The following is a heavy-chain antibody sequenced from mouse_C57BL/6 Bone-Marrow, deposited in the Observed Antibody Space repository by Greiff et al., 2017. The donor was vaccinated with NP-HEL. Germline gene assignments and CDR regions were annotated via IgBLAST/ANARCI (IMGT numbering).Heavy chain of an antibody. CDR3: ARGQSTTRDY. V-gene: IGHV1-55*01. J-gene: IGHJ2*01. D-gene: IGHD2-14*01. Sequence: QVQLKESGAELVKPGASVKMSCKASGYTFTSYWITWVKQRPGQGLEWIGDIYPGSGSTNYNEKFTSKATLTVDTSSSTAYMQLSSLTSEDSAVYYCARGQSTTRDYWGQGTTLTVSS. CDR2: IYPGSGST. CDR1: GYTFTSYW.